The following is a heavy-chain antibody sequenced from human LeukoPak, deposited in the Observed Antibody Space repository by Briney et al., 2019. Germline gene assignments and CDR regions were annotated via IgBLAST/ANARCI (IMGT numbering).Heavy chain of an antibody. D-gene: IGHD2-2*01. CDR3: AKRLYQLPEGSFDY. Sequence: GGSLRLSCAASGFTFSNYAMSWVRQAPGKGLEWVSAITGSGGNTYYADSVKGRFTISRDDSKNTLYLQMNSLRAEDTAVYYCAKRLYQLPEGSFDYWGQGTLVTVSS. CDR2: ITGSGGNT. V-gene: IGHV3-23*01. CDR1: GFTFSNYA. J-gene: IGHJ4*02.